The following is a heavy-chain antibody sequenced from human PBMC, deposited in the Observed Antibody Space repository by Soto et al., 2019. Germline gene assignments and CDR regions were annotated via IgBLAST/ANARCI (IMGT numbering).Heavy chain of an antibody. Sequence: SETLSLTCTVSGGSISSYYWNWIRQPPGKGLEWIGYIYYSGSTNYNPSLKSRVTISVDTSKSQFSLWLSSVTAADAAVYYCARAHRYCSGGSCYAFDIWGQGTMVTVSS. D-gene: IGHD2-15*01. J-gene: IGHJ3*02. CDR2: IYYSGST. CDR3: ARAHRYCSGGSCYAFDI. CDR1: GGSISSYY. V-gene: IGHV4-59*01.